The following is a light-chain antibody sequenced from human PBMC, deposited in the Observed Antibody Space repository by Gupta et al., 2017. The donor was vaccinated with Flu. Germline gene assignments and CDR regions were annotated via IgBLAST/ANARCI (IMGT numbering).Light chain of an antibody. CDR2: AAS. Sequence: DIQMTPSPSSLSASVGDRVTITCRASQSISSYLNWYQQKPGKAPKLLIYAASSLQSGVPSRFSGSGSGTDFTLTISSLQPEDVATYYCQQSYSTQTFGQGTKVEIK. CDR3: QQSYSTQT. CDR1: QSISSY. J-gene: IGKJ1*01. V-gene: IGKV1-39*01.